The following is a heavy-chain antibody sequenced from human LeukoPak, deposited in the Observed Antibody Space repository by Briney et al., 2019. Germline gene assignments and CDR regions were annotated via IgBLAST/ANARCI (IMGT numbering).Heavy chain of an antibody. D-gene: IGHD3-10*01. CDR1: GGSISSYY. CDR3: ARGLRITMVRGVKRKNWFDP. V-gene: IGHV4-59*12. Sequence: SETLSLTCTVSGGSISSYYWSWTRQPPGKGLEWVGYIYYSGSTNYNPSLKSRVTISVDTSKNQFSLKLSSVTAADTAVYYCARGLRITMVRGVKRKNWFDPWGQGTLVTVSS. J-gene: IGHJ5*02. CDR2: IYYSGST.